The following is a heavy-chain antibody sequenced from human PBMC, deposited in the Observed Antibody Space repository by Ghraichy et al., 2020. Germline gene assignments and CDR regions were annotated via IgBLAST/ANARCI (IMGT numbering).Heavy chain of an antibody. D-gene: IGHD2-2*01. Sequence: ASVKVSCKASGYTFTSYYMHWVRQAPGQGLEWMGIINPSGGSTSYAQKFQGRVTMTRDTSTSTVYMELSSLRSEDTAVYYCARDLRDCSSTSCYDYYYYGMDVWGQGTTVTVSS. V-gene: IGHV1-46*01. J-gene: IGHJ6*02. CDR1: GYTFTSYY. CDR3: ARDLRDCSSTSCYDYYYYGMDV. CDR2: INPSGGST.